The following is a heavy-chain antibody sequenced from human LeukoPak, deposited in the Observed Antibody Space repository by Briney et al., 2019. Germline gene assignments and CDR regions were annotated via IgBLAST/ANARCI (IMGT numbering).Heavy chain of an antibody. V-gene: IGHV3-23*01. D-gene: IGHD2-15*01. CDR1: GFTFSNAW. CDR2: ISGSGGST. J-gene: IGHJ4*02. Sequence: GGSLRLSCAGSGFTFSNAWMSWVRQAPGKGLEWVSAISGSGGSTYYADSVKGRFTISRDNSKNTLYLQMNSLRAEDTAVYYCAKDACSGGSCYSDYWGQGTLVTVSS. CDR3: AKDACSGGSCYSDY.